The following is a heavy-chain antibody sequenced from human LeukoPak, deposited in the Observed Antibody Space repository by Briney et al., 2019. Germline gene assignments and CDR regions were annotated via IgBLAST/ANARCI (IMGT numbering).Heavy chain of an antibody. CDR2: IYSGGST. V-gene: IGHV3-66*02. Sequence: PGGSLRLSCAASGFTVSSNYMSCVRQAPGKGLEWVSVIYSGGSTYYADSVKGRFTISRDNSKNTLYLQMNSLRAEDTAVYYCARSPESGSSWYEDYYYYMDVWGKGTTVTVSS. D-gene: IGHD6-13*01. J-gene: IGHJ6*03. CDR1: GFTVSSNY. CDR3: ARSPESGSSWYEDYYYYMDV.